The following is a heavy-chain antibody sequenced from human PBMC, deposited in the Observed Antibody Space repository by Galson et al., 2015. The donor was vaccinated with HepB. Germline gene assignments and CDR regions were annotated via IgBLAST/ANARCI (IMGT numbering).Heavy chain of an antibody. CDR2: IKSNGGSY. J-gene: IGHJ3*01. V-gene: IGHV3-9*01. CDR1: GLTFTKAW. D-gene: IGHD2-8*01. Sequence: SLRLSCAASGLTFTKAWMIWVRQAPGKGLEWVARIKSNGGSYGYADSVQGRFTISRDNAKNSLYLQMNSLRPEDTAVYYCAKDRWDLLRMGASDVWGQGTLVTVSS. CDR3: AKDRWDLLRMGASDV.